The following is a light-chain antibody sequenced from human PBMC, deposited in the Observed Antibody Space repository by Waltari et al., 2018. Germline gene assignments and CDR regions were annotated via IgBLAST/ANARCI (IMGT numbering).Light chain of an antibody. J-gene: IGKJ4*01. V-gene: IGKV3-20*01. CDR2: HAS. CDR3: QKYGSTPRP. CDR1: QSITNNY. Sequence: DIVLTQSPGTLSLSPGERASLSCRASQSITNNYLPWYQQIPGQAPRVLIYHASTRANGIPYRFSGSGSGTDFTLTISRLEPEDFAVYYCQKYGSTPRPFGGGTKVEIK.